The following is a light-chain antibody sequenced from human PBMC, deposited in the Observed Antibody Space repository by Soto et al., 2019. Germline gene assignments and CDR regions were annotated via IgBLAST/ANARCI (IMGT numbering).Light chain of an antibody. CDR1: QSISSW. V-gene: IGKV1-5*01. CDR3: QQYNSYPLT. Sequence: IQMTQSPSSLSASVGDRVTITCRASQSISSWLAWYQQRPGKAPTLLIYDAASMESGGPSSFSGSGSWTEVTPTISSMQHDDYATDYCQQYNSYPLTFGGGTKVDI. CDR2: DAA. J-gene: IGKJ4*01.